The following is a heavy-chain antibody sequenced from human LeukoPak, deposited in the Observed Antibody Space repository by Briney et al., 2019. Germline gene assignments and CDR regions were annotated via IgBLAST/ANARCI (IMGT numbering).Heavy chain of an antibody. CDR1: GGSISSYY. CDR2: IYYSGST. J-gene: IGHJ5*02. CDR3: ARTDYGDLNWFDP. D-gene: IGHD4-17*01. V-gene: IGHV4-59*01. Sequence: SPSETLSLTCTVSGGSISSYYWSWIRQPPGKGLEWIGYIYYSGSTNYNPSLKSRVTISVDTSKNQFSLKLSSVTAADTAVYYCARTDYGDLNWFDPWGQGTLVTVSS.